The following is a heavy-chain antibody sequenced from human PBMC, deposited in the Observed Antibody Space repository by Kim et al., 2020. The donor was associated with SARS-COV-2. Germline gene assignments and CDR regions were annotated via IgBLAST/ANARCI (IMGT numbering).Heavy chain of an antibody. V-gene: IGHV4-34*01. CDR3: ARGLAIYIAARPGGRGRPEENWFDP. J-gene: IGHJ5*02. D-gene: IGHD6-6*01. CDR1: GGSFSGYY. Sequence: SETLSLTCAVYGGSFSGYYWSWIRQPPGKGLEWIGEINHSGSTNYNPSLKSRVTISVDTSKNQFSLKLSSVTAADTAVYYCARGLAIYIAARPGGRGRPEENWFDPWGQGTLVTVSS. CDR2: INHSGST.